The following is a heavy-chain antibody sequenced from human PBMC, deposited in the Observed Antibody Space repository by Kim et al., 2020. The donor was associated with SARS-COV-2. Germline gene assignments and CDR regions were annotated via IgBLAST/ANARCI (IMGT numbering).Heavy chain of an antibody. D-gene: IGHD3-10*01. J-gene: IGHJ6*02. CDR3: ARDRIYFGDSYLAYYNGIDV. Sequence: GGSLRLSCAASGFTFSNYAMNWVRQAPGKGLEWISYISTGSRTIYYADSVKGRFTISRDNAGNSLYLQMNSLRAEDTAVYYCARDRIYFGDSYLAYYNGIDVWGQGTTVTVSS. V-gene: IGHV3-48*04. CDR2: ISTGSRTI. CDR1: GFTFSNYA.